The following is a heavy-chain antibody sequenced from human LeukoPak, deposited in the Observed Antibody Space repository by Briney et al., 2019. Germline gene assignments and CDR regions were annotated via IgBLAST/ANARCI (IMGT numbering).Heavy chain of an antibody. D-gene: IGHD2-21*02. V-gene: IGHV3-74*01. Sequence: GGSLRLSCAASGFTFSHYWLHWVRQAPGKGLVWVSRINNDGSTTIYADSVKGRFTISRDNAKNTVYLQMNSLRAEDTAVYYCAREGYCGGDCYSTWGQGTLVTVSA. CDR1: GFTFSHYW. J-gene: IGHJ4*02. CDR2: INNDGSTT. CDR3: AREGYCGGDCYST.